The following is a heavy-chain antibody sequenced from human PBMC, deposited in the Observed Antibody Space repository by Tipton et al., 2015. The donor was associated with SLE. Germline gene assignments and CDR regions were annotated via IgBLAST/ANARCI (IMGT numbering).Heavy chain of an antibody. J-gene: IGHJ4*02. CDR1: GGSLSGYY. D-gene: IGHD3-3*01. Sequence: TLSLTCAVYGGSLSGYYWSWIRQPPGKGLEWIGEINHSGSTNYNPSLKSRVTISVDTSKNQFSLKLSSVTAADTAVYYCARGILEWSDYWGQGTLVTVSS. CDR3: ARGILEWSDY. V-gene: IGHV4-34*01. CDR2: INHSGST.